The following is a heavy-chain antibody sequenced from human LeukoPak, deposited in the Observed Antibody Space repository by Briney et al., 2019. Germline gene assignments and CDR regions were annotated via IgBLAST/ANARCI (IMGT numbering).Heavy chain of an antibody. D-gene: IGHD3-22*01. Sequence: GGSLRLSCAASGFTFSSYAMSWVRQAPGKGLEWVSGISGSGDNTYYADSVKGRFTISRDNSRNTLYVQVNSLGTEDTAAYYCAKGSYYDSSGSFYFDYWGQGTLVTVSS. J-gene: IGHJ4*02. V-gene: IGHV3-23*01. CDR3: AKGSYYDSSGSFYFDY. CDR1: GFTFSSYA. CDR2: ISGSGDNT.